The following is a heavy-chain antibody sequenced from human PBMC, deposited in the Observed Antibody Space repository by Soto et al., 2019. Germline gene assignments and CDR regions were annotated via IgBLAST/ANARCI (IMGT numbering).Heavy chain of an antibody. CDR3: ARETYDYVWGSYRYTGYFDL. CDR1: GGSISSSNW. Sequence: QVQLQESGPGLVKPSGTLSLTCAVSGGSISSSNWWSWVRQPPGKGLEWIGETYHSGSTNYNPSLKWRVTISVDKSKNQFSLKLSSVTAADTAVYYCARETYDYVWGSYRYTGYFDLWGRGTLVTVSS. V-gene: IGHV4-4*02. J-gene: IGHJ2*01. CDR2: TYHSGST. D-gene: IGHD3-16*02.